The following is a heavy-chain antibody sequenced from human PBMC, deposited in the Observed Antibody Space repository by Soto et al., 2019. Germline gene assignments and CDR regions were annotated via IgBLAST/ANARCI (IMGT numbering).Heavy chain of an antibody. CDR3: ARVGGSYYFDY. V-gene: IGHV1-18*04. D-gene: IGHD1-26*01. J-gene: IGHJ4*02. CDR2: ISAYSGNI. Sequence: ASVKVSCKASGYIFTSYGISWVRQAPGQGLEWMGWISAYSGNINYAQRLQGRVTMTTDTSTSTAYMELRSLRSDDTAVYYCARVGGSYYFDYWSQGTLVTVSS. CDR1: GYIFTSYG.